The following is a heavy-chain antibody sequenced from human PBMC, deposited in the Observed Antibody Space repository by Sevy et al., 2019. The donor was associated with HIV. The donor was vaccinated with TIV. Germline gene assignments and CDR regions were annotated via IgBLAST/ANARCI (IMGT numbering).Heavy chain of an antibody. D-gene: IGHD3-3*01. Sequence: SGPTLVNPTQTLTLTCTFSGFSLSTSGVGVGWIRQPPGKALEWLALIYWNDDKRYSPSLKSRLTNTKDTSKNQVVLTMTNMDPVETATYYCAHLLNDFWSGYYRGPHNWFDPWGQVTLVTVSS. V-gene: IGHV2-5*01. CDR2: IYWNDDK. CDR1: GFSLSTSGVG. J-gene: IGHJ5*02. CDR3: AHLLNDFWSGYYRGPHNWFDP.